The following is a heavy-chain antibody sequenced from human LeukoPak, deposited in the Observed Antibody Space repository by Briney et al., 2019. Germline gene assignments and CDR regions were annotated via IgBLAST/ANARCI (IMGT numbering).Heavy chain of an antibody. D-gene: IGHD3-22*01. V-gene: IGHV1-46*01. CDR2: INPSDRST. CDR1: GYTFTSYY. CDR3: AREGPRNYCDSSGPGPFDI. J-gene: IGHJ3*02. Sequence: ASVKVSCKASGYTFTSYYMHWVRQAPGQGLEWMGVINPSDRSTSYAQKFQGRVTMTRDTSTSTVYMELSSLRSEDTAVYYCAREGPRNYCDSSGPGPFDIWGQGTMVTVSS.